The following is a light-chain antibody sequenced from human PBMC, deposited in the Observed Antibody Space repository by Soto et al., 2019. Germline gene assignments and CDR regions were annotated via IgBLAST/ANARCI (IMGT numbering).Light chain of an antibody. Sequence: QSALTQPRSVSGSPGQSVTISCTGTSSDVGGYNYVSWYQQHPGKAPKLMIYDVSKRPSGVPDRFSGSKSGNTASLTISGLQAGDEADYYCCSYAGSYRGVFGTGTKLTVL. CDR3: CSYAGSYRGV. CDR1: SSDVGGYNY. V-gene: IGLV2-11*01. J-gene: IGLJ1*01. CDR2: DVS.